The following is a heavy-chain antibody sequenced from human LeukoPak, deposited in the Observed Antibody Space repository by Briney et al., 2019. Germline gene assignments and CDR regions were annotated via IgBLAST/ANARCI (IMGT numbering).Heavy chain of an antibody. CDR2: IYYSGST. CDR3: ARGYRNWNNGFDP. Sequence: SETLSLTCTVSGGSISSYYWSWIRQPPGKGLEWIGYIYYSGSTNYNPSLKSRVTISVDTSKNQFSLKLSSVTAADTAVYYCARGYRNWNNGFDPWGQGTLVTVSS. D-gene: IGHD5-24*01. V-gene: IGHV4-59*01. J-gene: IGHJ5*02. CDR1: GGSISSYY.